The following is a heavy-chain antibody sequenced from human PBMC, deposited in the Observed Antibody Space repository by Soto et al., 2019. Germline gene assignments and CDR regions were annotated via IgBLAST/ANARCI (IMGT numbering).Heavy chain of an antibody. D-gene: IGHD3-10*01. J-gene: IGHJ4*02. V-gene: IGHV3-23*01. CDR3: SKGAGMVRGAPFYYFDY. CDR2: ISGSGGST. CDR1: GFTFSSYA. Sequence: SGGSLRLSCAASGFTFSSYAMSWVRQAPGKGLEWVSAISGSGGSTYYADSVKGRFTISRDNSKNTLYLQMNSLRAEDTAVYYCSKGAGMVRGAPFYYFDYWGQGTLVTVSS.